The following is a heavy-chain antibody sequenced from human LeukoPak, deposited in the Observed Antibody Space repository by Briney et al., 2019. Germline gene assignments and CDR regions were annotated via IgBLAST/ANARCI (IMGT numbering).Heavy chain of an antibody. CDR2: IYTGGTT. J-gene: IGHJ4*02. CDR1: GFTVSSNY. D-gene: IGHD3-22*01. V-gene: IGHV3-53*01. Sequence: SGGSLRLSCAVSGFTVSSNYMSWVRQAPGKGLEWVSVIYTGGTTYYADSVKGRFTISRDNSKNTLYLQMNSLRAEDTALYYCARDGDDTSGYFSPFDYWGQGTLVTVSS. CDR3: ARDGDDTSGYFSPFDY.